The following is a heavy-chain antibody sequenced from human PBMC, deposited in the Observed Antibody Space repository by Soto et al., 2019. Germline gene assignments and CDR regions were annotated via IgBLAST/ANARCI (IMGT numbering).Heavy chain of an antibody. D-gene: IGHD2-15*01. CDR2: ISGSGGST. V-gene: IGHV3-23*01. CDR3: AKDRGSSLDDYYYYYGMDV. CDR1: GFTFSSYA. Sequence: GGSLRLSCAASGFTFSSYAMSWVRQAPGKGLEWVSAISGSGGSTYYADSVKGRFTISRDNSKNTLYLQMNSLRAEDTAVYYCAKDRGSSLDDYYYYYGMDVWGQGTTVTVSS. J-gene: IGHJ6*02.